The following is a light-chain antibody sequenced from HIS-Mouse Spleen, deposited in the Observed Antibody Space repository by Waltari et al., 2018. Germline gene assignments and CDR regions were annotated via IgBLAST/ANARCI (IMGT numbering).Light chain of an antibody. J-gene: IGLJ1*01. Sequence: QSVLTQPPSASGTPGQRVTISCSGSSSNIGSNYVYWYQQLPGTAPKLLSYRNNQRPAGFPDRFSGSKSGTSASLAISGLRSEDEADYYCAAWDDSLSGYVFGTGTKVTVL. CDR1: SSNIGSNY. V-gene: IGLV1-47*01. CDR3: AAWDDSLSGYV. CDR2: RNN.